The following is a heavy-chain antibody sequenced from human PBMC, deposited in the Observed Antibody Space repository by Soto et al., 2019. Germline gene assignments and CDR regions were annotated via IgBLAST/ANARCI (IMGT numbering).Heavy chain of an antibody. CDR3: ARRHLAVAVSPWFDP. Sequence: QVTLKESGPVLVKPTEPLTLRCTVSGLSITDSEMGVSWIRQPPGKALEWLAHIDSSGEKSYRTFLKSRLTISNDTAKSQTVLIMPNMDHADTATYYCARRHLAVAVSPWFDPWGQRILVTVSS. CDR2: IDSSGEK. J-gene: IGHJ5*02. D-gene: IGHD3-16*01. V-gene: IGHV2-26*01. CDR1: GLSITDSEMG.